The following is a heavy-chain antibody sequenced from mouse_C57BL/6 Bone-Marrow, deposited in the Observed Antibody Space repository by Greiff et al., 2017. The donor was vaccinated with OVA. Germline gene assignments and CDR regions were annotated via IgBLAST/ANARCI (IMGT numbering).Heavy chain of an antibody. J-gene: IGHJ3*01. D-gene: IGHD1-1*01. CDR3: ANYYYGSSLAY. CDR1: GYTFTSYG. Sequence: QVQLQQSGAELARPGASVKLSCKASGYTFTSYGISWVKQRTGQGLEWIGEIYPRSGNTYYNEKFKGKATLTADKSSSTAYMELRSLTSEDSAVNFCANYYYGSSLAYWGQGTLVTVSA. CDR2: IYPRSGNT. V-gene: IGHV1-81*01.